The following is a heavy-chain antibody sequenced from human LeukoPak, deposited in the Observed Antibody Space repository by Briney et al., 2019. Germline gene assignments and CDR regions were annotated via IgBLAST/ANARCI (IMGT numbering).Heavy chain of an antibody. V-gene: IGHV4-38-2*01. D-gene: IGHD6-19*01. CDR3: ARQYTSGWDY. J-gene: IGHJ4*02. CDR1: GYSISSAYS. Sequence: SETLSPTCVVSGYSISSAYSWGWIRQPPGKGLEWIGSIHHTGITHYNPSLKSRVTISLDTATNQFSLKVNSVTAADTAVYYCARQYTSGWDYWGQGTLVTVSS. CDR2: IHHTGIT.